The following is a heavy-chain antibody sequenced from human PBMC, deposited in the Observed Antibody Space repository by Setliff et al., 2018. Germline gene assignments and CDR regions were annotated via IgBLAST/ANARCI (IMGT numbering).Heavy chain of an antibody. CDR1: AGSINLYY. J-gene: IGHJ4*02. D-gene: IGHD3-9*01. V-gene: IGHV4-59*08. Sequence: PSETLSLTCTVSAGSINLYYWSWIRQPPGKEMEWIGYMHYTGTASFNPALKSRVSIFVDTSSNQFSLKLFSVTAADPAVYYCAHSTTFDLHHDYWGQGALVTVSS. CDR2: MHYTGTA. CDR3: AHSTTFDLHHDY.